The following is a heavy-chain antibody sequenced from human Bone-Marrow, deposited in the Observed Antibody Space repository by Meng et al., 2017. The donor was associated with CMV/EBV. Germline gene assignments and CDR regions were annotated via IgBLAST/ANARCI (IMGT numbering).Heavy chain of an antibody. CDR2: IYYSGST. V-gene: IGHV4-61*01. J-gene: IGHJ6*02. CDR3: ARAYSSSWYGHYYYYHGMDV. CDR1: GGSVSSGSYY. Sequence: SETLSLTCTVSGGSVSSGSYYWSWIRQPPGKGLEWIGYIYYSGSTNYNPSLKSRVTISVDTSKNQFSLKLSSVTAADTAVYYCARAYSSSWYGHYYYYHGMDVWGQGTTVTVSS. D-gene: IGHD6-13*01.